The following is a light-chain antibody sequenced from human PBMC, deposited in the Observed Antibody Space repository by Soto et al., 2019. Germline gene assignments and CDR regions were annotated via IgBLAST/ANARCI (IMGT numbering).Light chain of an antibody. CDR1: QSVTSNK. V-gene: IGKV3-20*01. CDR2: VAS. J-gene: IGKJ1*01. Sequence: EIVLTQSPGTLSLSPGERATLSCRASQSVTSNKLAWYQQKPGQAPRLLIYVASNRPTGIPDRFSGSGSGTDLTLIISRLEPEDFAVYYCHQYGVSPKTFGQGTKVEIK. CDR3: HQYGVSPKT.